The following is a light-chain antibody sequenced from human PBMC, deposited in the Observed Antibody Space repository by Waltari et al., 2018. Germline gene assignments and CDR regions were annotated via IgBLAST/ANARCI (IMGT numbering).Light chain of an antibody. V-gene: IGLV2-14*01. CDR3: SSYTSSSNWV. J-gene: IGLJ3*02. Sequence: QSALTQPASVSGSPGQSITISCTGTSSDVGGYNYVSWYQQHPGKAPKRMIYEVSNRPSGVSNPFSGSKSGNTASLTISGLQAEDEADYYCSSYTSSSNWVFGGGTKLTVL. CDR2: EVS. CDR1: SSDVGGYNY.